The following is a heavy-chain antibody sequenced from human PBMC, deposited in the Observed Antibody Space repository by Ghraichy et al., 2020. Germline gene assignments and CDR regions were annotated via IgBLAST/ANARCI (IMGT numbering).Heavy chain of an antibody. CDR3: ARDAGLRTGTTTYGYNGMDV. CDR1: GFTFSTSN. D-gene: IGHD1/OR15-1a*01. CDR2: ITSSRGYA. V-gene: IGHV3-21*01. J-gene: IGHJ6*02. Sequence: GGSLRLSCATSGFTFSTSNMNWVRQAPGKGLEWVSSITSSRGYAYYADSVEGRFSISRDNARNSLYLQMHSLRVEDTAVYYCARDAGLRTGTTTYGYNGMDVWGRGTTVTVSS.